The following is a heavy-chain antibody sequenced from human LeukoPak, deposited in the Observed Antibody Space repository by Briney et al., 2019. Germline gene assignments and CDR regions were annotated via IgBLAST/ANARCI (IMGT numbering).Heavy chain of an antibody. V-gene: IGHV3-23*01. CDR3: AKGHIRNSVPYAFDI. J-gene: IGHJ3*02. CDR2: ISGSGGST. CDR1: GFTFSSYA. Sequence: GRSLRLSCAASGFTFSSYAMSWVRQAPGKGLEWVSAISGSGGSTYYADSVKGRFTISRDNSKNTLYLQMNSLRAEDTAVYYCAKGHIRNSVPYAFDIWGQGTMVTVSS. D-gene: IGHD1-14*01.